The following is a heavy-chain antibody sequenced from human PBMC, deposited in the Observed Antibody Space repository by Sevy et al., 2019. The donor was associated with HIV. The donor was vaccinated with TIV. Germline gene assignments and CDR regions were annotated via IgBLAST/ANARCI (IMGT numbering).Heavy chain of an antibody. Sequence: GGSLRLSCAASGFTFSSYWMSWVRQAPGKGLEWVANIKQDGSEKYYVDSVKGRFTISRDNAKNSLYLQMNSLRAEDTAVYYCATPLPAQLYYYYGMAVWGQGTTVTASS. J-gene: IGHJ6*02. V-gene: IGHV3-7*01. CDR2: IKQDGSEK. D-gene: IGHD2-2*01. CDR1: GFTFSSYW. CDR3: ATPLPAQLYYYYGMAV.